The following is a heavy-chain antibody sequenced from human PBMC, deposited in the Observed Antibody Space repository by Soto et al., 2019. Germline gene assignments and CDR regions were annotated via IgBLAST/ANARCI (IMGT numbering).Heavy chain of an antibody. V-gene: IGHV1-2*02. CDR2: INPNSGGT. D-gene: IGHD5-12*01. CDR3: ARALERGYSGYAGDY. J-gene: IGHJ4*02. CDR1: GYTFTGYY. Sequence: ASVKVSCKASGYTFTGYYMHWVRQAPVQGLEWMGWINPNSGGTNYAQKFQGRVTMTRDTSISTAYMELSRLRSDDTAVYYCARALERGYSGYAGDYWGQGTLVTVSS.